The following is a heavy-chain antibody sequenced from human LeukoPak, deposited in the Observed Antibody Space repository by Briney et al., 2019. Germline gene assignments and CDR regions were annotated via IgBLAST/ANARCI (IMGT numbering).Heavy chain of an antibody. D-gene: IGHD7-27*01. CDR2: INPNSGGT. CDR1: GGTFTGYY. V-gene: IGHV1-2*02. Sequence: GSSVKVSCKASGGTFTGYYMHWVRQAPGQGLEWMGWINPNSGGTNYAQKFQGRVTMTRDTSISTAYMELSRLRSDDTAVYYCARDGGWGPYYFDYWGQGTLVTVSS. CDR3: ARDGGWGPYYFDY. J-gene: IGHJ4*02.